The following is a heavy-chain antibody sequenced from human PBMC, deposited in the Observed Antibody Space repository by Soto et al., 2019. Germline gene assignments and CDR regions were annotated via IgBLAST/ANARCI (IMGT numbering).Heavy chain of an antibody. CDR1: GFTFSSYG. J-gene: IGHJ6*02. CDR2: IWYDGSNK. V-gene: IGHV3-33*01. D-gene: IGHD3-22*01. Sequence: QVQLVESGGGVVQTGRSLRLSCAASGFTFSSYGMHWVRQAPGKGLEWVAVIWYDGSNKYYADSVKGRFTISRDNSKNTLYLQMNSRRAEDTAVYYCARDDIPYGMDVWGQGTTVTVSS. CDR3: ARDDIPYGMDV.